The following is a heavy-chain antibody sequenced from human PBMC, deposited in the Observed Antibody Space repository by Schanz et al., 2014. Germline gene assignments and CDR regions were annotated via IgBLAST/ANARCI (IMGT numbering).Heavy chain of an antibody. CDR2: IYSGDNT. CDR3: AKHRHYADNNGYPGIDY. J-gene: IGHJ4*02. CDR1: GFTVTSYY. D-gene: IGHD3-16*01. V-gene: IGHV3-53*01. Sequence: EMQLVESGGGLIQPGGSLRLSCAASGFTVTSYYMSWVRQAPGKGLEWVSVIYSGDNTYYADSVKGRFTISRDNSKNTVYLQMNSLRAEDTAVYFCAKHRHYADNNGYPGIDYWGQGTLVTVS.